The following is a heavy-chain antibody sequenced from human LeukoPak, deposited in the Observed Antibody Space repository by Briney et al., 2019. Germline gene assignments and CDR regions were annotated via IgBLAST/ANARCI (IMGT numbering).Heavy chain of an antibody. Sequence: PGRSLRLSCAASAFTFSSYGMHWVRQAPGKWLEWVAVMSYDGSNKYYADSVKGRFTISRDNSKNTLYLQMNSLRAEDTAVYYCAKHWEPQSSGWYWSAWGQGTLVTVSS. V-gene: IGHV3-30*18. D-gene: IGHD6-19*01. CDR2: MSYDGSNK. CDR1: AFTFSSYG. CDR3: AKHWEPQSSGWYWSA. J-gene: IGHJ5*02.